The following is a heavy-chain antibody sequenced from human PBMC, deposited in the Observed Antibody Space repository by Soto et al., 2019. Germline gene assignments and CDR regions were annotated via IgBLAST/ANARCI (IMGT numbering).Heavy chain of an antibody. D-gene: IGHD3-10*01. CDR2: IYNDGKT. Sequence: GGSLRLSCAASGLPVSTNYMSWVRQAPGKGLEWVSVIYNDGKTYYADSVKGRFTISRDASKNTLRLQMDSLRDEDTAVYYCVRPLPSGQNYGMDVWGQGTTVTVSS. CDR3: VRPLPSGQNYGMDV. V-gene: IGHV3-53*01. J-gene: IGHJ6*02. CDR1: GLPVSTNY.